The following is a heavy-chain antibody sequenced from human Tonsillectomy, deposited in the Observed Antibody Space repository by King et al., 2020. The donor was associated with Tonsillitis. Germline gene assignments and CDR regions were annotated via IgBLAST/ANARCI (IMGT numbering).Heavy chain of an antibody. CDR2: IMQDGSEK. J-gene: IGHJ6*02. V-gene: IGHV3-7*01. Sequence: VQLVESGGGLVQPGGSLRLSCAASGFTFSIYWMSWVRQAPGKGLEWVANIMQDGSEKYYVDSVKGRFTISRDSAKNSLYLHMNSLRAEDTAVYFCARDSNFYSYYGMDVWGQGTTVTVSS. CDR3: ARDSNFYSYYGMDV. CDR1: GFTFSIYW.